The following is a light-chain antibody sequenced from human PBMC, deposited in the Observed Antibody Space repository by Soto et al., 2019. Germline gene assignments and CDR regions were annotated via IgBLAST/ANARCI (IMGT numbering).Light chain of an antibody. CDR2: DAS. V-gene: IGKV1-5*01. J-gene: IGKJ1*01. CDR3: QQYNSYSWT. Sequence: DIQMTQSPSTLSASVGDRVTITCRASQSISSWLAWYQQKPGKAPKLLIYDASSLESGDPSRFSGSGSGTEFTLTISCLQPDDFATYYCQQYNSYSWTFGQGTKVEIK. CDR1: QSISSW.